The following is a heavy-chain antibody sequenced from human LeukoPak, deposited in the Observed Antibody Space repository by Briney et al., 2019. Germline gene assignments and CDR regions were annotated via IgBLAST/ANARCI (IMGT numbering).Heavy chain of an antibody. CDR3: ATWRTAKTGFDY. CDR2: IYYSGSP. J-gene: IGHJ4*02. Sequence: SETLSLTCAVYGGSFSGYYWAWLRQPPGKGLECIGSIYYSGSPYYNPSLKSRVTISVDTSKNQFSLRLSSVTAADTAVYYCATWRTAKTGFDYWGQGTLVTVSS. V-gene: IGHV4-39*01. D-gene: IGHD1-1*01. CDR1: GGSFSGYY.